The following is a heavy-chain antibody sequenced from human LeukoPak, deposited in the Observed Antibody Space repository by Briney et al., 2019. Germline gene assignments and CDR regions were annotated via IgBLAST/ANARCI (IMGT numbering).Heavy chain of an antibody. CDR3: AKMDVGLVVPAAPYGDAFDI. J-gene: IGHJ3*02. Sequence: PGGSLRVSCAASGFTFSSYAMHWVRQAPGKGLEWVSAIRGSGGSTYYADSVKGRFTISRDNSKNTLYLQMNSLRAEDTAVYYCAKMDVGLVVPAAPYGDAFDIWGQGTMVTVSS. CDR2: IRGSGGST. V-gene: IGHV3-23*01. CDR1: GFTFSSYA. D-gene: IGHD2-2*01.